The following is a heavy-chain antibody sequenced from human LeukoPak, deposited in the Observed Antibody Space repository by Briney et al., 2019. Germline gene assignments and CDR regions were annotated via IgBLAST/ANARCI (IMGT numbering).Heavy chain of an antibody. CDR3: ARMESGYYTGPFDY. Sequence: GGSLRLSCAASGFTFNSYAMHWVRQAPGKGLDWVAVISYDGSNKYYADSVKGRFTISRDNSKNTLYLQMNSLRAEDTAVYYCARMESGYYTGPFDYWGQGTLVTVSS. CDR1: GFTFNSYA. J-gene: IGHJ4*02. D-gene: IGHD3-3*01. V-gene: IGHV3-30-3*01. CDR2: ISYDGSNK.